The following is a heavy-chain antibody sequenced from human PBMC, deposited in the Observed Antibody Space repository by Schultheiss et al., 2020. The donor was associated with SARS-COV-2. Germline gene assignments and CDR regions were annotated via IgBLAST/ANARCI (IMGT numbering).Heavy chain of an antibody. J-gene: IGHJ4*02. V-gene: IGHV3-23*01. D-gene: IGHD5-12*01. CDR3: ARGGGYSGYDPDFDY. Sequence: GESLKISCAASGFTFSSYAMSWVRQAPGKGLEWVSAISGSGGSTYYADSVKGRFTISRDNSKNTLYLQMNSLRAEDTAVYYCARGGGYSGYDPDFDYWGQGTLVTVSS. CDR1: GFTFSSYA. CDR2: ISGSGGST.